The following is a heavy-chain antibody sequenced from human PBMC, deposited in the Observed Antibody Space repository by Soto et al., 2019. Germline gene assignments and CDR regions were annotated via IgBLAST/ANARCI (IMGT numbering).Heavy chain of an antibody. CDR2: IYNSGST. CDR3: AGDILRGSYRFDY. CDR1: GGSISSYQ. Sequence: PSETLSLTCTVSGGSISSYQWSWIRQPPGKGLEWIGYIYNSGSTIYNPSLKSRVTISVDTSKSQFSLNLGSVTAADTAVYYCAGDILRGSYRFDYWGQGTLVTVSS. D-gene: IGHD1-26*01. J-gene: IGHJ4*02. V-gene: IGHV4-59*01.